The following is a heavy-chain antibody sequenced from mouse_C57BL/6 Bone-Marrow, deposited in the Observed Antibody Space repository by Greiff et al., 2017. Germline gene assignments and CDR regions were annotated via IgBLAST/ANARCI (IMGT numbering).Heavy chain of an antibody. CDR1: GFTFSDYG. CDR2: ISSGSSTI. V-gene: IGHV5-17*01. Sequence: EVQGVESGGGLVKPGGSLKLSCAASGFTFSDYGMHWVRQAPEKGLEWVAYISSGSSTIYSADTVRGRFTISRDNAKNTLFLQMTSLRSEDTAMYYCARPDFGYAMDYWGQGTSVTVSS. J-gene: IGHJ4*01. CDR3: ARPDFGYAMDY.